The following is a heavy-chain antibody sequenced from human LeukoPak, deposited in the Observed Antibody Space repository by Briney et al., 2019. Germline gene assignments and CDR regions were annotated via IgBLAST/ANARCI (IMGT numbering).Heavy chain of an antibody. V-gene: IGHV4-31*03. Sequence: TLSVTCTVSGGSLSRGGYYWTWLRQHPGPGLEWVQYINCSGGAYYNPSLKSRVTISVDTSKNHFSLKLSSVTAADTAVYYCARADESSGDRLYYINCWGQGTLVTVSS. CDR2: INCSGGA. CDR3: ARADESSGDRLYYINC. CDR1: GGSLSRGGYY. J-gene: IGHJ4*02. D-gene: IGHD3-22*01.